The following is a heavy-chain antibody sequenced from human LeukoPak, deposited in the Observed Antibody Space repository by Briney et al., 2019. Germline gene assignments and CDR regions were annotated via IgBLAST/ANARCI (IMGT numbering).Heavy chain of an antibody. V-gene: IGHV4-39*01. CDR2: IYYSGST. J-gene: IGHJ4*02. CDR1: GGSISSSSYY. Sequence: SETLSLTCTVSGGSISSSSYYWGWIRQPPGKWLVWNGSIYYSGSTSYNPSLKSRVTISVDTSKNQFSLKLSSVTAADRAVYYCARRYSSSWYSETDYWGQGTLVTVSS. D-gene: IGHD6-13*01. CDR3: ARRYSSSWYSETDY.